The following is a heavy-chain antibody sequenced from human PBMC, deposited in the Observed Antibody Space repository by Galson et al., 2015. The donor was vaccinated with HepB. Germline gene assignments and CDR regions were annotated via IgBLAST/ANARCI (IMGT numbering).Heavy chain of an antibody. D-gene: IGHD2-15*01. J-gene: IGHJ4*02. V-gene: IGHV5-10-1*01. Sequence: QSGAEVKKPGESLKISCKGSGYSFTSYWIGWVRQMPGKGLEWMGIIYPSDSYTNYSPSFQGHVTISADKSISTAYLQWSSLKASDTALYYCAREVVVVAATPFDYGGQGTLVTVSS. CDR1: GYSFTSYW. CDR3: AREVVVVAATPFDY. CDR2: IYPSDSYT.